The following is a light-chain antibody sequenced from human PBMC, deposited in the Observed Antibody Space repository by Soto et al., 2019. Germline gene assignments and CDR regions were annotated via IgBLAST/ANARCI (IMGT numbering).Light chain of an antibody. Sequence: QSALTQPASVSGSPGQSITISCTGTSSDVGNYNLVSWYQQHPGKAPKLMIYEGSKRPSGVSNRFSGSKSGNTASLTISGLQAEDEAYYYCCSYAGILHVLFGGGTKLTVL. CDR3: CSYAGILHVL. J-gene: IGLJ2*01. CDR1: SSDVGNYNL. V-gene: IGLV2-23*01. CDR2: EGS.